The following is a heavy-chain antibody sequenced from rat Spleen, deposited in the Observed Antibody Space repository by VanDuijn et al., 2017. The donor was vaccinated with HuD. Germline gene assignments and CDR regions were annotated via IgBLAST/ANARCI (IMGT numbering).Heavy chain of an antibody. CDR3: ARADSYRFAY. CDR2: ISYDGSSI. Sequence: EVQLVESGGGLVQPGRSLKLSCAASGFTFSDYYMAWVRQAPTKGLEWVATISYDGSSIYYPDSVKGRFTISRDNAQNTLYLQMNSLRSEDTATYYCARADSYRFAYWGQGSLVTVSS. V-gene: IGHV5-7*01. CDR1: GFTFSDYY. D-gene: IGHD1-1*01. J-gene: IGHJ3*01.